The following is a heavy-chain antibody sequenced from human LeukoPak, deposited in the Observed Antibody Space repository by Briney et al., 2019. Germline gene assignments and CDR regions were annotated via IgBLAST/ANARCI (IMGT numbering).Heavy chain of an antibody. V-gene: IGHV4-38-2*02. CDR1: GYSISSGYC. CDR2: IYHSGNT. CDR3: AREEVVPAAIVDC. D-gene: IGHD2-2*01. Sequence: PSETLSLTCAVSGYSISSGYCWGWIRQPPGKGLEWIGNIYHSGNTYYNPSLKSRVTISVDTSKNQFSLRLSSVTAADTAVYYCAREEVVPAAIVDCWGQGTLVTVSS. J-gene: IGHJ4*02.